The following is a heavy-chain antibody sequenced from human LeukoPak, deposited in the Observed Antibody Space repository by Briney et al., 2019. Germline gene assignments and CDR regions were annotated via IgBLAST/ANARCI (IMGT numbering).Heavy chain of an antibody. CDR3: ARDCSGGSCYSSLPNLGFDP. D-gene: IGHD2-15*01. J-gene: IGHJ5*02. CDR2: INPNSGGT. Sequence: ASVKVSCKASGYTFTGYYMHWVRQAPGQGLEWMGRINPNSGGTNYAQKFQGRVTMTRDTSISTAYMELSRLRSDDTAVYYCARDCSGGSCYSSLPNLGFDPWGQGTLGTVSS. CDR1: GYTFTGYY. V-gene: IGHV1-2*06.